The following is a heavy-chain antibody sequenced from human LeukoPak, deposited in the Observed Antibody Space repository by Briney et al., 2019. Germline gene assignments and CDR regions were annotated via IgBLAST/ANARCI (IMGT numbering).Heavy chain of an antibody. V-gene: IGHV4-38-2*02. CDR2: IYHSGST. CDR1: GYSISSGYY. Sequence: SETLSLTCTVSGYSISSGYYWGWIRQPPGKGLEWIGSIYHSGSTYYNPSLKSRVTTSVDTSKNQFSLKLSSVTAADTALYYCTRELAGTTVEDWGQGTLVTVSS. D-gene: IGHD1-1*01. CDR3: TRELAGTTVED. J-gene: IGHJ4*02.